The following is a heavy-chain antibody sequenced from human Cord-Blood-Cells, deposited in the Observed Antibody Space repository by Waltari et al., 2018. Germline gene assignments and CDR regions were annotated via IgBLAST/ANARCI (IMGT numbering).Heavy chain of an antibody. D-gene: IGHD6-13*01. CDR3: ARGPLIAAAGSYAFDI. CDR2: TNHSGST. V-gene: IGHV4-34*01. J-gene: IGHJ3*02. Sequence: QVQLQQWGAGLFKPSETLSLTCAVYGGSFSGYYWPCIRQPPGKGLEWIGETNHSGSTNYNPSLKSRVTISVDTSKNQFSLKLSSVTAADTAVCYCARGPLIAAAGSYAFDIWGQGTMVTDSS. CDR1: GGSFSGYY.